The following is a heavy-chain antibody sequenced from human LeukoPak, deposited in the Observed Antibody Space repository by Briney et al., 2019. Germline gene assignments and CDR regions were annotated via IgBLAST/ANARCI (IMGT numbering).Heavy chain of an antibody. J-gene: IGHJ4*02. D-gene: IGHD6-13*01. V-gene: IGHV1-69*05. Sequence: ASVKVSCKASGGTFSSYAISWVRQAPGQGLEWMGGIIPIFGTANYAQKFQGRVTITTDESTSTAYMELSSLRSEDTAVYYCARGNDGIAAAGIYDYWGQGTLVTVSS. CDR1: GGTFSSYA. CDR2: IIPIFGTA. CDR3: ARGNDGIAAAGIYDY.